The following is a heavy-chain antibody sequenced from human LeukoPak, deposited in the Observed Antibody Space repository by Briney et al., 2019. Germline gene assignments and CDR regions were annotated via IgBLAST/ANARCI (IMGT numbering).Heavy chain of an antibody. D-gene: IGHD4-23*01. CDR1: GFTFSSYS. Sequence: PGGSLRLSCAASGFTFSSYSMNWVRQAPGKGLEWVSCISSSGSYTFYTDSVKGRFTISRDNAKNSLNLQMNSLRAEDTAMYYCAKTRRDGGNLDSFDIWGQGTMVTVSS. J-gene: IGHJ3*02. V-gene: IGHV3-21*01. CDR2: ISSSGSYT. CDR3: AKTRRDGGNLDSFDI.